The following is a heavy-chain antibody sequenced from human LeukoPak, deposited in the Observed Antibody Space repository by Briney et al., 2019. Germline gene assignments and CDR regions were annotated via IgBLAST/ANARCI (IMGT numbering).Heavy chain of an antibody. CDR3: ARDDRGWYPAFDI. D-gene: IGHD6-19*01. Sequence: NTGGSLRLSCAASGFTFSDYYMSWIRQAPGMGLEWVSYISSSGSTIYYADSVKGRFTISRDNAKNSLHLQMNSLRAEDTAVYYCARDDRGWYPAFDIWGQGTMVTVSS. CDR1: GFTFSDYY. V-gene: IGHV3-11*01. CDR2: ISSSGSTI. J-gene: IGHJ3*02.